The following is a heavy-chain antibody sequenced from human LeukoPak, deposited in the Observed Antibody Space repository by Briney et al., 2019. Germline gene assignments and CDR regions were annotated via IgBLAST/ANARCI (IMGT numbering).Heavy chain of an antibody. CDR1: GFTFSSYS. J-gene: IGHJ4*02. D-gene: IGHD2-15*01. V-gene: IGHV3-48*02. Sequence: TGGSLRLSCAASGFTFSSYSMNWVRQAPGKGLEWVSYISSSSTIYYADSVKGRFTISRDNAKNSLYLQMNSLRDEDTAVYYCATSSWDIWGQGTLVTVSS. CDR3: ATSSWDI. CDR2: ISSSSTI.